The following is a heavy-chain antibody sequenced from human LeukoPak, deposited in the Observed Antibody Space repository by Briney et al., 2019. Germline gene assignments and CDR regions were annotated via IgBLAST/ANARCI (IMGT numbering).Heavy chain of an antibody. CDR1: GGSIISSNYY. CDR2: IYYSGST. V-gene: IGHV4-39*07. CDR3: ARMGRGAYYYYYMDV. J-gene: IGHJ6*03. Sequence: SETLSLTCTVSGGSIISSNYYWGWIRQPPGKGLEWIGTIYYSGSTYYNPSLKSRVTISADTSKNQFSLKLSSVTAADTAVYYCARMGRGAYYYYYMDVWGKGTTVTVSS.